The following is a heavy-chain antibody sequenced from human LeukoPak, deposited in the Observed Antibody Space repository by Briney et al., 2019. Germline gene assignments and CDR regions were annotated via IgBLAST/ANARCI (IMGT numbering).Heavy chain of an antibody. CDR2: ISYDGSNK. D-gene: IGHD6-13*01. J-gene: IGHJ4*02. CDR1: GFTFSSYA. Sequence: GRSLRLSCAASGFTFSSYAMHWVRQAPGKGLEWVAVISYDGSNKYYADSVKGRFTISRDNSKNTLYLQMNSLRAEDTAVYYCARVRIPRYSSTSVQGYWGQGTLVTVSS. CDR3: ARVRIPRYSSTSVQGY. V-gene: IGHV3-30*01.